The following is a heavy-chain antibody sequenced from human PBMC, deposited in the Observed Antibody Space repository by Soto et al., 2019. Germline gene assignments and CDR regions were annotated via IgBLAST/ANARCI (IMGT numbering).Heavy chain of an antibody. CDR2: YYSGST. CDR1: GGSINSSSFY. Sequence: QVQLQESGPGLVKPSGTLSLTCTVSGGSINSSSFYWHWIRQHPGQGLEWIGYYYSGSTYYNPSLKSRVTISVDTSKNQFSLKLSSVTAADTAVCYCATAYGDYDFDYWGQGTLVSVSS. J-gene: IGHJ4*02. D-gene: IGHD4-17*01. V-gene: IGHV4-31*03. CDR3: ATAYGDYDFDY.